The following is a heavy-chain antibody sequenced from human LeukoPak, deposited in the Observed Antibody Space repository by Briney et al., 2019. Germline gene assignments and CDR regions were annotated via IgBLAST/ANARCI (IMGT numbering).Heavy chain of an antibody. CDR3: ARDYDILTGYSYDAFDI. Sequence: GASVKVSCKASGYTFTGYYMHWVRQAPGQGLEWMGWINPNSGGTNYAQKFQGGVTMTRDTSISTAYMELSRLRSDDTAVYYCARDYDILTGYSYDAFDIWGQGTMVTVSS. CDR2: INPNSGGT. V-gene: IGHV1-2*02. D-gene: IGHD3-9*01. J-gene: IGHJ3*02. CDR1: GYTFTGYY.